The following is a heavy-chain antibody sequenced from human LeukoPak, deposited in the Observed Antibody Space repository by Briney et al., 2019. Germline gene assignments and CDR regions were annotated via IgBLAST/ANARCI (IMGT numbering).Heavy chain of an antibody. CDR3: ARAGGGYSYGLDAFDI. CDR1: GFTFSSYW. D-gene: IGHD5-18*01. CDR2: INSDGSST. V-gene: IGHV3-74*01. Sequence: GGSLRLSCAASGFTFSSYWMHWVRQAPGKGLVWVSRINSDGSSTSYADSVKGRFTISRDNSKNTLYLQMNSLRAEDTAVYYCARAGGGYSYGLDAFDIWGQGTMVTVSS. J-gene: IGHJ3*02.